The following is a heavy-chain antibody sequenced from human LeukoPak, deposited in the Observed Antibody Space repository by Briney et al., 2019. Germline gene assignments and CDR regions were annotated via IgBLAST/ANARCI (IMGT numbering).Heavy chain of an antibody. V-gene: IGHV3-48*03. J-gene: IGHJ4*02. CDR3: ARDSSGWYYFDY. Sequence: GGSLRLSCAASGFTFSNYNMNWVRQAPGKGLEWVSYISRISGSSIYYADSVKGRFTISRDNAKNSLYLQMNSLRAEDTAVYYCARDSSGWYYFDYWGQGILVTVSS. D-gene: IGHD6-19*01. CDR1: GFTFSNYN. CDR2: ISRISGSSI.